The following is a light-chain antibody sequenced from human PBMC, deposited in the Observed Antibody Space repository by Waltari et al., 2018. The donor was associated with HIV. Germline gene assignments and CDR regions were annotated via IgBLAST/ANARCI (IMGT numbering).Light chain of an antibody. CDR3: QAWDSSTVV. CDR1: KLGDKY. V-gene: IGLV3-1*01. J-gene: IGLJ3*02. CDR2: QDN. Sequence: SYELTQSPSVSVSPGQTASITCSGDKLGDKYACWYQQKPGQSPVLVIYQDNKRPSGIAERFACSNSGNTATLTISGTQAMDEADYYCQAWDSSTVVFGGGTKLTVL.